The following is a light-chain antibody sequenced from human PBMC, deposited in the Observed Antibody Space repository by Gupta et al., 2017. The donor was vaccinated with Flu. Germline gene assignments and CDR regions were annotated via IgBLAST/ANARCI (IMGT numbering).Light chain of an antibody. Sequence: SYVLPLPPSVSVAPGQTARISCGSNNLGSNSVHWYQQKPGQAPVLVIYDDSNRPSGIPERFSGSNSRSSATLTISRVEAGDEADYYCQVWDPNNDYVFGTGTKVTVL. J-gene: IGLJ1*01. CDR1: NLGSNS. V-gene: IGLV3-21*02. CDR3: QVWDPNNDYV. CDR2: DDS.